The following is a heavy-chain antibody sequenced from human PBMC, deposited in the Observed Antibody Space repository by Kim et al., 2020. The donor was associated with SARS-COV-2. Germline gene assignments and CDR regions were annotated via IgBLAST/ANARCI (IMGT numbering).Heavy chain of an antibody. D-gene: IGHD1-1*01. Sequence: GGSLRLSCAASGFTFSSYAMHWVRQAPGKGLEWVAVISYDGSNKYYADSVKGRFTISRDNSKNTLYLQMNSLRAEDTAVYYCARGGDTLEPTQDDAFDIWGQGTMVTVSS. CDR1: GFTFSSYA. V-gene: IGHV3-30-3*01. J-gene: IGHJ3*02. CDR3: ARGGDTLEPTQDDAFDI. CDR2: ISYDGSNK.